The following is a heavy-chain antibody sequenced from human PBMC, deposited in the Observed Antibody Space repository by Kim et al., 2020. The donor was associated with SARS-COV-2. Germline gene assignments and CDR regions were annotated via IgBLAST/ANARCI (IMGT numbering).Heavy chain of an antibody. CDR2: SNHAGST. CDR3: GRSDGPFFNYPVDA. V-gene: IGHV4-34*01. Sequence: SETLSLTCGFSGGSFSGFYFHWVRQPPGKGLEWIGESNHAGSTRFNPSLKSRVTISVDSSRKHFSLTMQSLTAADTAVYFCGRSDGPFFNYPVDAWGQGT. J-gene: IGHJ6*02. D-gene: IGHD2-21*02. CDR1: GGSFSGFY.